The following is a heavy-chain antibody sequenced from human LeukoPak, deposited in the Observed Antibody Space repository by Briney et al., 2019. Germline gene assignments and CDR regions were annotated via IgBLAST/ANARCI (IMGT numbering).Heavy chain of an antibody. CDR1: GFTFSSYS. V-gene: IGHV3-48*01. D-gene: IGHD2-15*01. CDR3: VGIRPLYCSGGSCYGSEDWFDP. Sequence: GGPLRLSCAASGFTFSSYSMNWVPRAPGKGLVWVSYISSSSSTIYYADSVKGRSTISRDNAKNSLYLQMNSLRAEDTAVYYCVGIRPLYCSGGSCYGSEDWFDPWGQGTLVTVSS. CDR2: ISSSSSTI. J-gene: IGHJ5*02.